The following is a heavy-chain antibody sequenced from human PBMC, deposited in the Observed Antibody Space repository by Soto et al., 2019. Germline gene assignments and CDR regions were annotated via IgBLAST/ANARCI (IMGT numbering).Heavy chain of an antibody. J-gene: IGHJ4*02. CDR1: ADTFTSYY. Sequence: ASVKVSCKSPADTFTSYYIHWVRQAPGHGLEWMGIINPNGGSTRFAQTFQGRITMTTDTSTSTAYMELRSLRSADTAVYYCARSCSGGSCHSAYWGQGNLVTVSS. D-gene: IGHD2-15*01. CDR2: INPNGGST. CDR3: ARSCSGGSCHSAY. V-gene: IGHV1-46*01.